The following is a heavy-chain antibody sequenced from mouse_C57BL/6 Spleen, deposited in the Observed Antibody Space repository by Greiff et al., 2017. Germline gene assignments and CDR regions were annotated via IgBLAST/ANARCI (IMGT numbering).Heavy chain of an antibody. V-gene: IGHV1-53*01. CDR3: ARDGSSYCYFDV. CDR2: INPSNGGT. Sequence: QVQLQQPGTELVKPGASVKLSCKASGYTFTSYWMHWVKQRPGQGLEWIGNINPSNGGTNYNEKFKSKATLTIDKSSSTAYMQLSSLTSEDSAVYYCARDGSSYCYFDVWGTGTTVTVSS. D-gene: IGHD1-1*01. J-gene: IGHJ1*03. CDR1: GYTFTSYW.